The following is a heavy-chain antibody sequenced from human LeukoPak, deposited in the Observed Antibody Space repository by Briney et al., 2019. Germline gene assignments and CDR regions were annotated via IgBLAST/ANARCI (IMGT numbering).Heavy chain of an antibody. CDR3: ARTGYSYGSGGPDPYYYYGMDV. D-gene: IGHD5-18*01. CDR1: GDSISSSNWF. Sequence: SETLSLTCTVSGDSISSSNWFWGWIRLPPGKGPEWIVSIYNSGNSYYNPSLESRVSISVDTSKNQFSLKLSSVTAADTAVYYCARTGYSYGSGGPDPYYYYGMDVWGQGTTVTVSS. V-gene: IGHV4-39*01. CDR2: IYNSGNS. J-gene: IGHJ6*02.